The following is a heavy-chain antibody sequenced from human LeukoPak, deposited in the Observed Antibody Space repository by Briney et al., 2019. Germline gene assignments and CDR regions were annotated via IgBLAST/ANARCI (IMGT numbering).Heavy chain of an antibody. CDR3: ARYRVKGRTPYYYYSYGMDV. D-gene: IGHD1-14*01. CDR1: GGSISSGGYY. CDR2: IYYSGST. J-gene: IGHJ6*02. V-gene: IGHV4-31*03. Sequence: SETLSLTCTVSGGSISSGGYYWSWIRQHPGKGLEWIGYIYYSGSTYYNPSLKSRVTISVDTSKNQFSLKLSSVTAADTAVYYCARYRVKGRTPYYYYSYGMDVWGQGTTVTVSS.